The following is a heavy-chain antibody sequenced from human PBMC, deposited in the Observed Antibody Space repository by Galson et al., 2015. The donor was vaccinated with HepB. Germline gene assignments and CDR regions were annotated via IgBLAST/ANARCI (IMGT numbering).Heavy chain of an antibody. CDR1: AFTFSTYD. CDR3: AARSPCSNGVCYGLTY. J-gene: IGHJ4*02. V-gene: IGHV3-23*01. CDR2: ISGTTGNI. Sequence: SLRLSCAASAFTFSTYDMTWVRQGPGKGLEWVSRISGTTGNIYYADSVKGRFTISRDNSKNTAYLQVNSLRAEDTAVYYCAARSPCSNGVCYGLTYWGQGTLVTVSS. D-gene: IGHD2-8*01.